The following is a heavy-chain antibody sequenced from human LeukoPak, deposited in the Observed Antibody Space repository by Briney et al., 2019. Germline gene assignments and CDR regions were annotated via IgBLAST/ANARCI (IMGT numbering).Heavy chain of an antibody. CDR3: AKRWNYYYYMDV. V-gene: IGHV3-23*01. CDR1: GFTFSSYG. J-gene: IGHJ6*03. Sequence: GGSLRLSCAASGFTFSSYGMSWVRQAPGKGLEWVSAISGSGGSTYYADSVKGRFTISRDNSKNTLYLQMNSLRAEDTAVYYCAKRWNYYYYMDVWGKGTTVTVSS. D-gene: IGHD3-3*01. CDR2: ISGSGGST.